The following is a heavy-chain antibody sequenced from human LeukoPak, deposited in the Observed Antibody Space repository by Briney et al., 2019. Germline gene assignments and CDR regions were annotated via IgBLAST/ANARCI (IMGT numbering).Heavy chain of an antibody. CDR2: INPSGGST. Sequence: GASVKVSCKASGYTFTSCYMHWVRQAPGQGLEWMGIINPSGGSTSYAQKFQGRVTMTRDTSTSTVYMELSSLRSEDTAVYYCARDQTAMPFRSALPGVPDYWGQGTLVTVSS. J-gene: IGHJ4*02. D-gene: IGHD5-18*01. V-gene: IGHV1-46*01. CDR3: ARDQTAMPFRSALPGVPDY. CDR1: GYTFTSCY.